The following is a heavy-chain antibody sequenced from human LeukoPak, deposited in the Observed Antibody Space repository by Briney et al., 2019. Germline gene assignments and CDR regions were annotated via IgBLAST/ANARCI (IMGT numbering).Heavy chain of an antibody. CDR2: ISGRGGST. D-gene: IGHD2-15*01. V-gene: IGHV3-23*01. J-gene: IGHJ4*02. CDR1: GFTFSSYA. Sequence: PGGSLRLSCAASGFTFSSYAMSWVRQAPGKGLEWVSAISGRGGSTYYADSVKGRFTISRDNSKNTLYLQMNSLRAEDTAVYYCAKDRLIGCSGGSCYSAFVVVWGQGTLVTVSS. CDR3: AKDRLIGCSGGSCYSAFVVV.